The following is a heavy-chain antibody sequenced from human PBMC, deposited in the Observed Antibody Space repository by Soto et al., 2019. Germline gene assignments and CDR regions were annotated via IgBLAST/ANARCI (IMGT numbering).Heavy chain of an antibody. CDR1: GFTFSSYW. J-gene: IGHJ5*02. CDR2: INIDGSST. CDR3: ARGRGYCSGSSCYVDL. V-gene: IGHV3-74*01. D-gene: IGHD2-15*01. Sequence: GSLRLSCAASGFTFSSYWMHWVCQAPGKGLVWVSRINIDGSSTSYADSVKGRFTISRDNAKNTLYLQMNSLRVEDTAVYYCARGRGYCSGSSCYVDLWGQGT.